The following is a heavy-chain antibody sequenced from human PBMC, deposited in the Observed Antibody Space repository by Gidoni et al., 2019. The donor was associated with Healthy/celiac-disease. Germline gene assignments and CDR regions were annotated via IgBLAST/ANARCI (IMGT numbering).Heavy chain of an antibody. J-gene: IGHJ4*02. D-gene: IGHD3-3*01. Sequence: EVQLVESGGGLVKPGGSLRLSCAASGFTFSSYSMNWVRQAPGKGLECVSSISSSSSYIYYADSVKGRFTISRDNAKNSLYLQMNSLRAEDTAVYYCATELTTIFGVVIEGLPLPFDYWGQGTLVTVSS. V-gene: IGHV3-21*01. CDR1: GFTFSSYS. CDR2: ISSSSSYI. CDR3: ATELTTIFGVVIEGLPLPFDY.